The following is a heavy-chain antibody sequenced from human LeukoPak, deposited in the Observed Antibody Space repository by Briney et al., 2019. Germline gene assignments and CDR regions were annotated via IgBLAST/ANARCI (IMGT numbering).Heavy chain of an antibody. V-gene: IGHV1-8*01. CDR3: ARGRDWLFMYYYYYMDV. Sequence: GASVKVSCKASGYTFTSYDINWVRQATGQGLEWMGWMNPNSGNTGYAQKFQGRVTMTRNTSISTAYMELSSLRSEDTAVYYCARGRDWLFMYYYYYMDVWGKGTTVTVSS. CDR2: MNPNSGNT. D-gene: IGHD3/OR15-3a*01. CDR1: GYTFTSYD. J-gene: IGHJ6*03.